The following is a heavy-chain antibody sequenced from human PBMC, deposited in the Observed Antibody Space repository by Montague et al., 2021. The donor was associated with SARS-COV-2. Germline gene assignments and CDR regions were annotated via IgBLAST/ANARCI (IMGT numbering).Heavy chain of an antibody. Sequence: SETLSLTCTVSGGSISGSYWSWIRQPPGKGLEWIGYIHYTGGTSYNPSLKSRVTISVETSRNHFSLNLNSVTAADTAVYYCAKYGKSVVVANALGYYDYWGQGMLVTVSS. CDR3: AKYGKSVVVANALGYYDY. CDR1: GGSISGSY. V-gene: IGHV4-59*01. D-gene: IGHD2-15*01. J-gene: IGHJ4*02. CDR2: IHYTGGT.